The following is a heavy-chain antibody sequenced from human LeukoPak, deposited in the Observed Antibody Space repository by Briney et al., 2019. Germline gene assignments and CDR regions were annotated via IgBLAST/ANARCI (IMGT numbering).Heavy chain of an antibody. J-gene: IGHJ4*02. V-gene: IGHV4-34*01. CDR1: GGSFSGYY. Sequence: SETLSLTCAVYGGSFSGYYWSWIRQPPGKGLEWIGEINHSGSTNYNPSLKSRVTISVDTSKNQFSLKLSSVTAEDTAVYYCARGPIARLYGTLDYWGQGTLVTVSS. CDR3: ARGPIARLYGTLDY. CDR2: INHSGST. D-gene: IGHD1-14*01.